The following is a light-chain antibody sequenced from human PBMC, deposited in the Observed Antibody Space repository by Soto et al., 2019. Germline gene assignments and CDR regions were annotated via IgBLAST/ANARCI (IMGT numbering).Light chain of an antibody. V-gene: IGKV3-20*01. CDR1: QSVNSNY. CDR3: QQHDKPPWT. J-gene: IGKJ1*01. Sequence: EIVLTQSPGTLSLSPGEGATLSCRASQSVNSNYLAWFQQKPGQAPRLLIYSTSNRATGIPDRFSGSGSGTDFTLTISRLEPEDFVVYYCQQHDKPPWTFGQGTKVEIK. CDR2: STS.